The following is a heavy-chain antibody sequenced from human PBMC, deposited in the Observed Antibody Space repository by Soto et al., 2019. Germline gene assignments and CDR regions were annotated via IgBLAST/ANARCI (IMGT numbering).Heavy chain of an antibody. CDR1: GASFSGYY. CDR2: INHSGST. CDR3: ARGRVVVVPAAIYYYYGMDV. D-gene: IGHD2-2*01. Sequence: SESLALTLADHGASFSGYYWSWIRLPPVHVMAWIGEINHSGSTNYNPSLKSRVTISVDTSKNQFSLKLSSVTAADTAVYYCARGRVVVVPAAIYYYYGMDVWGQGTTVCVSS. J-gene: IGHJ6*01. V-gene: IGHV4-34*01.